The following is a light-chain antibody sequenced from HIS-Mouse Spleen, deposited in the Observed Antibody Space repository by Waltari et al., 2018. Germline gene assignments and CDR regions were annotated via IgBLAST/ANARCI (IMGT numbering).Light chain of an antibody. J-gene: IGLJ3*02. V-gene: IGLV3-16*01. CDR1: ALPKKY. CDR3: LSADSSGTWV. Sequence: SYELTQPPSVSVSLGQMARITCSGEALPKKYAYWYQQKPGQFPVLVIYKDSERPSGITERVSGSSSGTIVTLTISGVQAEDEADYYCLSADSSGTWVFGGGTKLTVL. CDR2: KDS.